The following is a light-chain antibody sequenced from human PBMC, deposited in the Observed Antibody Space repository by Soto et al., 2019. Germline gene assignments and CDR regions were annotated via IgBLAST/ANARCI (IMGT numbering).Light chain of an antibody. CDR1: QDISNY. V-gene: IGKV1-33*01. CDR2: DAS. CDR3: QQYNNWPRT. J-gene: IGKJ1*01. Sequence: DIQMTQSPSSLSASVGDRVTITCQASQDISNYLNWYQQKPGKAPKLLIYDASNLETGVPSRFSGSGSGTEFTLTISSLQSEDFALYYCQQYNNWPRTFGQGTKVDIK.